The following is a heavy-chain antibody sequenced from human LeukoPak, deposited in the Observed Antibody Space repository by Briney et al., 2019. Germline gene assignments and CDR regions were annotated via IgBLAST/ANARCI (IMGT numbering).Heavy chain of an antibody. CDR1: GFTFSSYA. J-gene: IGHJ4*02. CDR2: ISGGGGST. V-gene: IGHV3-23*01. D-gene: IGHD5-24*01. Sequence: GGSLRLSCAASGFTFSSYAMNWVRQAPGKGLEWVSTISGGGGSTYYADSVKGRFTISRDNSKNTLYLQMNSLIAEDTAVYYCAKSGYNRFDYWGQGTRVTVSS. CDR3: AKSGYNRFDY.